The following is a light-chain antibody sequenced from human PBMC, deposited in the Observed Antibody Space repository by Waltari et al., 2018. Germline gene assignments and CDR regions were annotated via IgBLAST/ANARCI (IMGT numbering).Light chain of an antibody. Sequence: DIQMTQSPSTLSASVGDRVPIPCRASQSVGTWLAWYQQKPGNAPKLLIYMASSLDSGVPSRFSGSGSGTDFTLTISSLQPDDFATYSCQQYSSFSTFGQGTTV. CDR3: QQYSSFST. CDR2: MAS. CDR1: QSVGTW. J-gene: IGKJ2*01. V-gene: IGKV1-5*03.